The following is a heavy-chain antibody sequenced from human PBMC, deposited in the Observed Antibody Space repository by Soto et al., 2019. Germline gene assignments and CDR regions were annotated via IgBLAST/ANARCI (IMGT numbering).Heavy chain of an antibody. CDR2: MNPNSGKT. J-gene: IGHJ4*02. CDR3: ASLPRGYSSGWFLGGEDY. D-gene: IGHD6-19*01. CDR1: GYTFTSYD. Sequence: QVQLVQSGAEVKKPGASVKVSCKASGYTFTSYDINWVRQATGQGLEWMGWMNPNSGKTGYAQKFQGRVTMTRNTSISTAYMELGSLRSEDTAVYYCASLPRGYSSGWFLGGEDYWGQGTLVTVSS. V-gene: IGHV1-8*01.